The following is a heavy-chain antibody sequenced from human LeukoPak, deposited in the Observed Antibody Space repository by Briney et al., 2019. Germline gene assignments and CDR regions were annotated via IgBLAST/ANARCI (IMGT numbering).Heavy chain of an antibody. D-gene: IGHD3-10*01. CDR3: AKKGAYYYGSETSFDY. CDR1: GFTFSSYS. Sequence: PGGSLRLSCAASGFTFSSYSMNWVRQAPGKGLEWVSSISSSSSYIYYADSVKGRFTISRDNSKNTLYLQMNSLRAEDTAVYYCAKKGAYYYGSETSFDYWGQGTLVTVSS. J-gene: IGHJ4*02. V-gene: IGHV3-21*01. CDR2: ISSSSSYI.